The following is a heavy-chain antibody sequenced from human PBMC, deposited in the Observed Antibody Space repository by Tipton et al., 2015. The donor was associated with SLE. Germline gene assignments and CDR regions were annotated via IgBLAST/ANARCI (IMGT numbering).Heavy chain of an antibody. D-gene: IGHD2-2*02. V-gene: IGHV4-61*02. CDR3: AREDSSSWFYTRFDP. CDR1: GVSITNYHSY. Sequence: TLSLTCSVSGVSITNYHSYWDWFRQTAGKGLEWIGRIYFPGRTYYNPSVTSRVTIALDTSKNEFSLEMTSVTAADTAVYYCAREDSSSWFYTRFDPWGQGTLVTVSS. CDR2: IYFPGRT. J-gene: IGHJ5*02.